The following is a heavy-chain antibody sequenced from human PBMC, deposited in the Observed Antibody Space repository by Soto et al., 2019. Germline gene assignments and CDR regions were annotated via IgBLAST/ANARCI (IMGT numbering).Heavy chain of an antibody. CDR2: VYYTGHH. CDR1: GDSISSYY. J-gene: IGHJ3*02. V-gene: IGHV4-59*01. D-gene: IGHD3-22*01. Sequence: QVQLQESGPGLLRPSETLSLSCSVSGDSISSYYWSWIRQPPGKGLEWIAYVYYTGHHSYNPSLKSRVSISRDTSKNQFSMKLSSVTAADTAVYYCARTYDGSGPNSGGYGFDIWGQGTMVTVSS. CDR3: ARTYDGSGPNSGGYGFDI.